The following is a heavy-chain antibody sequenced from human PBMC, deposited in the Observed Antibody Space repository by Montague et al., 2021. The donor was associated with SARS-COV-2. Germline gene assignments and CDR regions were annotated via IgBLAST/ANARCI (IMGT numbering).Heavy chain of an antibody. CDR3: ARGSFGMGASDI. CDR2: IYTSGST. CDR1: GGSISSYY. J-gene: IGHJ3*02. Sequence: SETLFLTCTVSGGSISSYYWSWIRQPAGKGLEWIGLIYTSGSTNXNPSLKSRVTMSLDTSKNQFSLKLRSVTAADTAVYYCARGSFGMGASDIWGQGTMVTVSS. V-gene: IGHV4-4*07. D-gene: IGHD1-14*01.